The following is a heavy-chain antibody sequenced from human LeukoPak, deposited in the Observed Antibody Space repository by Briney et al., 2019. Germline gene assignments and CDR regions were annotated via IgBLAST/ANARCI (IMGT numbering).Heavy chain of an antibody. J-gene: IGHJ4*02. CDR3: TTWGPWSHFDY. D-gene: IGHD3-3*01. CDR1: EFAFSNYW. V-gene: IGHV3-7*01. CDR2: IKEDGTEK. Sequence: GGSLRLSCAASEFAFSNYWMSWVRQAPGKGLEWVADIKEDGTEKNYVGSVKGRFTISRDNAKNSLYLQMNSLRAEDTAVYYCTTWGPWSHFDYWGQGTLVTVSS.